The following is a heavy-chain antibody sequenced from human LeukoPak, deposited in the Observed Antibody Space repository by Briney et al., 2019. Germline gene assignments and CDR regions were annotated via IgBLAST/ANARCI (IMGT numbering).Heavy chain of an antibody. D-gene: IGHD6-13*01. Sequence: SGGPLRLSCAAPGFTFSSYWMHWVRQAPGRGLVWVSRINSDGSSTSYADSVKGPFTISRANAKNTLYLQMNSLRPEDTAVYYCARETQQLVPGAFDIWGQETMVTVSS. CDR1: GFTFSSYW. CDR3: ARETQQLVPGAFDI. J-gene: IGHJ3*02. CDR2: INSDGSST. V-gene: IGHV3-74*01.